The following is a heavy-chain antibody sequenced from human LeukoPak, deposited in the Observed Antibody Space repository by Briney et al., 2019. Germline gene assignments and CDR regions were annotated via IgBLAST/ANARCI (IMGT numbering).Heavy chain of an antibody. CDR3: ARDGSVSYYNPFGYYSYYYMDV. J-gene: IGHJ6*03. Sequence: SETLSLTCTVSGGSISSYYWSWIRQPPGKGLECIGYIYYSGSTNYNPYLKSRVTISDDTSKNHFSQKLSSVTAADTAVYYLARDGSVSYYNPFGYYSYYYMDVWGKGTTVTASS. CDR1: GGSISSYY. D-gene: IGHD3-10*01. CDR2: IYYSGST. V-gene: IGHV4-59*01.